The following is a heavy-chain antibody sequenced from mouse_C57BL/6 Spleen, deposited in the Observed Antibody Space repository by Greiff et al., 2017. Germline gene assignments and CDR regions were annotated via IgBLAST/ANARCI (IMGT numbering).Heavy chain of an antibody. J-gene: IGHJ3*01. V-gene: IGHV1-64*01. D-gene: IGHD1-1*01. CDR1: GYTFTSYW. CDR2: IHPNSGST. CDR3: AREDYYGSPFAY. Sequence: QVQLQQPGAELVKPGASVKLSCKASGYTFTSYWMHWVKQRPGQGLEWIGMIHPNSGSTNYNEKFKSKATLTADKSSSTAYMQLSSLTSEDAAVYYCAREDYYGSPFAYWGQGTLVTVSA.